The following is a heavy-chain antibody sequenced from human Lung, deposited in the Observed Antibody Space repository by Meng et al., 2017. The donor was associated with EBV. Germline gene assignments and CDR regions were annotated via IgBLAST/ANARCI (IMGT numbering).Heavy chain of an antibody. V-gene: IGHV4-31*03. Sequence: QGHRTRPGPELGKPSQTLSPTCTVTGDSIRSGGYYWSWIRQHPGKGLEWIGYIYYSGNTYYNPSLKSRVTISIDTSKNQFSLKLSSVTAADTAVYFCARATVVVPSGIYWFDPWGQGTLVTVSS. D-gene: IGHD6-13*01. CDR2: IYYSGNT. J-gene: IGHJ5*02. CDR1: GDSIRSGGYY. CDR3: ARATVVVPSGIYWFDP.